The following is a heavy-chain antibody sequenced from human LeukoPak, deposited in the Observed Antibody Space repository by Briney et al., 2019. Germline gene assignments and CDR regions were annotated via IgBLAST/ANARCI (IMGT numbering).Heavy chain of an antibody. CDR1: GFTFSSYG. Sequence: GGSLRLSCAASGFTFSSYGMHWVRQAPGKGLEWVAVIRYDGSNKYYADSVKGRFTISRDNSKNTLYLQMNSLRAEDTAVYYCAREFLEWLHPDYYYYGMDVWGQGTTVTVSS. V-gene: IGHV3-30*02. J-gene: IGHJ6*02. CDR3: AREFLEWLHPDYYYYGMDV. CDR2: IRYDGSNK. D-gene: IGHD3-3*01.